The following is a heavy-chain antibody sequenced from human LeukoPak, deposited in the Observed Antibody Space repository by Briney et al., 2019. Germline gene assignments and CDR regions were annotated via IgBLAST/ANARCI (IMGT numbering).Heavy chain of an antibody. D-gene: IGHD6-6*01. CDR3: AAGAAARRSHGDAFDI. Sequence: GGSLRLSCAASGFTFSSYSMSWVRQAPGKGLEWVSAISGSGGSTYYADSVKGRFTISRDNSKNTLYLQMNSLRAEDTAVYYCAAGAAARRSHGDAFDIWGQGTMVTVSS. CDR2: ISGSGGST. J-gene: IGHJ3*02. V-gene: IGHV3-23*01. CDR1: GFTFSSYS.